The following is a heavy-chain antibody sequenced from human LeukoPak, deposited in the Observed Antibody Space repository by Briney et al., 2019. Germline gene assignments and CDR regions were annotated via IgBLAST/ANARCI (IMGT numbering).Heavy chain of an antibody. CDR2: IYYSGST. D-gene: IGHD3-22*01. J-gene: IGHJ4*02. Sequence: SKTLSLTCTVSGGSISSSSYYWGWIRQPPGKGLEWIGSIYYSGSTYYNPSLKSRVTISVDTSKNQFSLKLSSVTAADTAVYYCARHWAHKTYYYDSSGYYFDYWGQGTLVTVSS. CDR1: GGSISSSSYY. V-gene: IGHV4-39*01. CDR3: ARHWAHKTYYYDSSGYYFDY.